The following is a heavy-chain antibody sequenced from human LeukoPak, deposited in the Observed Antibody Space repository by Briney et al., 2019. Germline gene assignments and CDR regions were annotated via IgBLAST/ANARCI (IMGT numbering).Heavy chain of an antibody. CDR1: GFTFSSYG. V-gene: IGHV3-30*18. CDR3: AKDHYYDFWSGTLSPLDY. J-gene: IGHJ4*02. Sequence: GGSLRLSCAASGFTFSSYGMHWVRQAPGKGLEWVAVISYDGSNKYYADSVKGRFTISRDNSKNTLYLQMNSLRAEDTAVYYCAKDHYYDFWSGTLSPLDYWGQGTLVTVSS. CDR2: ISYDGSNK. D-gene: IGHD3-3*01.